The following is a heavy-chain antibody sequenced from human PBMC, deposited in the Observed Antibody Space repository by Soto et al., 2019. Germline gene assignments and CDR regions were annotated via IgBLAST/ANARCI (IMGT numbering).Heavy chain of an antibody. CDR3: ARVTPPGIAVAGTSAVCAFDI. Sequence: RGSLRLSCAASGFTFSSYDMHWVRQATGKGLEWVSAIGTAGDTYYPGSVKGRFTISRENAKNSLYLQMSSLRAGDTAVYYCARVTPPGIAVAGTSAVCAFDIWGQGTMVTVSS. CDR1: GFTFSSYD. CDR2: IGTAGDT. J-gene: IGHJ3*02. D-gene: IGHD6-19*01. V-gene: IGHV3-13*01.